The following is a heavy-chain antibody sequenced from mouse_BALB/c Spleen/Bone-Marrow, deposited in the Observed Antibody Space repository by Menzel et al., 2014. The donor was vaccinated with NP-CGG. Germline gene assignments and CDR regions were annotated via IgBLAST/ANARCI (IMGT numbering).Heavy chain of an antibody. J-gene: IGHJ2*01. D-gene: IGHD2-3*01. CDR1: GDSITSGY. Sequence: EVKLMDSGPSLVKPSQTLSLPCSVTGDSITSGYWNWIRKFPGNKLEYMGYISYSGNTYYNPSLKSRISITRDTSKNQYYLQLNSVTTEDTATYYCATYDGYCFDYWGQGTTLTVSS. CDR2: ISYSGNT. CDR3: ATYDGYCFDY. V-gene: IGHV3-8*02.